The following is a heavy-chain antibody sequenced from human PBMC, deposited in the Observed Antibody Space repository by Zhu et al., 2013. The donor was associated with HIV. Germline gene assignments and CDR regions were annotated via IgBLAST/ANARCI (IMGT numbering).Heavy chain of an antibody. J-gene: IGHJ6*02. CDR1: GMSFSHYA. CDR2: ISAYNGNT. D-gene: IGHD2-21*02. CDR3: ARLHGDYPRFYYHYGMDI. Sequence: QVQLVQSGPEMKTPGASVKVSCTASGMSFSHYAFTWVRQAAGRGLEWVGWISAYNGNTDYDKKFKGRVTITTDASTSSVHMELRSLRSDDTASYYCARLHGDYPRFYYHYGMDIWG. V-gene: IGHV1-18*01.